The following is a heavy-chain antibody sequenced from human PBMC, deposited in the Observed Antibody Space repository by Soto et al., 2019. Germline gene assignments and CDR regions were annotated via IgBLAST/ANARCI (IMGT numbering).Heavy chain of an antibody. CDR3: ANAAISLASQLLQACYFDY. D-gene: IGHD2-2*01. CDR2: IRGSGCNT. J-gene: IGHJ4*02. CDR1: GFTFSSYA. V-gene: IGHV3-23*01. Sequence: GGSLRLSCAASGFTFSSYAMSWVRQAPGKGREWVSAIRGSGCNTYYADSVKGRFTISRDNSKNTLYLPMNSLRAEDTAVYYCANAAISLASQLLQACYFDYWGQGTLVTVSS.